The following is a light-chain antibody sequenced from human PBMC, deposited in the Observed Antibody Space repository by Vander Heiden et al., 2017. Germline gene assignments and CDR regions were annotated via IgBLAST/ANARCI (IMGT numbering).Light chain of an antibody. CDR2: SND. CDR1: SSNLGSYP. CDR3: AAWDNSLNGPV. Sequence: QSVLTQPPSASGTPGQRVTISCSGSSSNLGSYPVNWYQQLPGTAPKLLIYSNDQGPSGVPDRFSGSKSGTSASLAISGLQSEDEADYYCAAWDNSLNGPVFGGGTKLTVL. V-gene: IGLV1-44*01. J-gene: IGLJ2*01.